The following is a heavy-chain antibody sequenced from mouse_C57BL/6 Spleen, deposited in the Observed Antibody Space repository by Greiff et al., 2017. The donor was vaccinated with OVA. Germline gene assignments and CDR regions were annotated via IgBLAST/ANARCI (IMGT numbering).Heavy chain of an antibody. J-gene: IGHJ3*01. Sequence: EVQRVESGGGLVKPGGSLKLSCAASGFTFSSYTMSWVRQTPEKRLEWVATISGGGGNTYYPDSVKGRFTISRDNAKNTLYLQMSSLRSEDTALYYCARRLNWDAFAYWGQGTLVTVSA. V-gene: IGHV5-9*01. CDR3: ARRLNWDAFAY. CDR2: ISGGGGNT. D-gene: IGHD4-1*01. CDR1: GFTFSSYT.